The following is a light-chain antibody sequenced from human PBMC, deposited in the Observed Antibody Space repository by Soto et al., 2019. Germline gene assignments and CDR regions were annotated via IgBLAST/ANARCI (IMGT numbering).Light chain of an antibody. CDR2: AVS. Sequence: IQMTQFPSSLSASVGDRVTITCRAGQTVIRYLNWYQQKPGRAPNLLIYAVSNLKSGVPSRFSGSGSGTEFTLTISALQPEDFTTYYCQQSYSTLFTFGPGTKVEIK. CDR1: QTVIRY. J-gene: IGKJ3*01. CDR3: QQSYSTLFT. V-gene: IGKV1-39*01.